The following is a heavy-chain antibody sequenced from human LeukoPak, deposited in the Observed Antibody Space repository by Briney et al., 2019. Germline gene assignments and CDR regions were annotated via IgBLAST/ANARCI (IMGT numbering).Heavy chain of an antibody. CDR3: ATLYCSSTSCYNDAFDI. V-gene: IGHV5-51*01. D-gene: IGHD2-2*02. J-gene: IGHJ3*02. CDR1: GYSFTSYW. Sequence: RGESLKISCKGSGYSFTSYWIGWVRQMPGKGLEWMGIIYPGDSDTRYSPSFQGQVTISADKSISTAYLQWSSLKASDTAMYYCATLYCSSTSCYNDAFDIWGQGTMVTASS. CDR2: IYPGDSDT.